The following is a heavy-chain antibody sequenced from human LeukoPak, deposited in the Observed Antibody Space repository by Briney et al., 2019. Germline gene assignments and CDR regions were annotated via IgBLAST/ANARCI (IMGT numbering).Heavy chain of an antibody. CDR2: INPNSGGT. D-gene: IGHD6-6*01. CDR3: ARDRSIAARCCNWFDP. Sequence: ASVKVSCKASGHSFSDYYMNWVRQAPGQGLEWMGWINPNSGGTNYAQKFQGRVTMTRDTSISTAYMELSRLRSDDTAVYYCARDRSIAARCCNWFDPWGQGTLVTVSS. V-gene: IGHV1-2*02. J-gene: IGHJ5*02. CDR1: GHSFSDYY.